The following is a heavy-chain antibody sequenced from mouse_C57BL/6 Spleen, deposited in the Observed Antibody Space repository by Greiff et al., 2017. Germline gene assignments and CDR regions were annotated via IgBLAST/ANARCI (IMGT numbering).Heavy chain of an antibody. CDR1: GYTFTSYG. CDR3: ARSGMITTTRYWYFDV. CDR2: IYIGNGYT. Sequence: DVKLQESGAELVRPGSSVKMSFKTSGYTFTSYGINWVKQRPGQGLEWIGYIYIGNGYTEYNEKFKGKATLTSDTSSSTAYMQLSSLTSEDSAIYFCARSGMITTTRYWYFDVWGTGTTVTVSS. V-gene: IGHV1-58*01. J-gene: IGHJ1*03. D-gene: IGHD2-4*01.